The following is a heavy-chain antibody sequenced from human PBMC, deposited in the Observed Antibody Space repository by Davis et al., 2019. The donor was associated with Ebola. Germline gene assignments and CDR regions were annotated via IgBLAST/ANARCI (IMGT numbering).Heavy chain of an antibody. D-gene: IGHD5-18*01. CDR2: ISSSSSYI. CDR1: GFTFSSYS. V-gene: IGHV3-21*01. J-gene: IGHJ4*02. Sequence: GGSLRLSCAASGFTFSSYSMNWVRQAPGKGLEWVSSISSSSSYIYYADSVKGRFTISRDNSKNTLYLQMNSLRAEDTAVYYCAKVLEGYSYGYFDYWGQGTLVTVSS. CDR3: AKVLEGYSYGYFDY.